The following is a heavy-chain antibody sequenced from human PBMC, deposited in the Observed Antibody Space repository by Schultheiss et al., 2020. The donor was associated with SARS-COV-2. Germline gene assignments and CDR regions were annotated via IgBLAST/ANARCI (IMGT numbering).Heavy chain of an antibody. CDR1: GFTFSSYS. D-gene: IGHD4-17*01. Sequence: GGSLRLSCAASGFTFSSYSMNWVRQAPGKGLEWVSYISSSSSTIYYADSVKGRFTISRDNAKNSLYLQMNSLRDEDTAVYYCARDRSPYYGDYVGPLDYWGQGTLVTVSS. CDR2: ISSSSSTI. CDR3: ARDRSPYYGDYVGPLDY. V-gene: IGHV3-48*02. J-gene: IGHJ4*02.